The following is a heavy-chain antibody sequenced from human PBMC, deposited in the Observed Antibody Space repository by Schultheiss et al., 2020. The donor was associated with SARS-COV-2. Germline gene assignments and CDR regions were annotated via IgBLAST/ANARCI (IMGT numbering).Heavy chain of an antibody. CDR1: GYTFTSYG. V-gene: IGHV1-18*01. D-gene: IGHD2-15*01. CDR2: ISAYNGNT. Sequence: ASVKVSCKASGYTFTSYGISWVRQAPGQGLEWMGWISAYNGNTNYAQKLQGRVTMTTDTSTSTAYMELRSLRSDDTAVYYCARTVTRGYCSGGSCYNHWFDPWGQGTLVTVSS. J-gene: IGHJ5*02. CDR3: ARTVTRGYCSGGSCYNHWFDP.